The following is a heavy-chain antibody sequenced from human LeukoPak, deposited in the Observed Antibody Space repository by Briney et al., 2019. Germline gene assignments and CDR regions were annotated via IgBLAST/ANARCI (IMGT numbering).Heavy chain of an antibody. CDR3: AKGSGYDTDFDY. V-gene: IGHV3-23*01. Sequence: GGSLRLSCAASGFTFSTYVMSWVRQAPGKGLEGVSGISGSGDNTYYADSVRGRFTVSRDNSKNTLYLQMNSLRAEDTAIYYCAKGSGYDTDFDYWGQGTLVTVSS. D-gene: IGHD3-9*01. J-gene: IGHJ4*02. CDR1: GFTFSTYV. CDR2: ISGSGDNT.